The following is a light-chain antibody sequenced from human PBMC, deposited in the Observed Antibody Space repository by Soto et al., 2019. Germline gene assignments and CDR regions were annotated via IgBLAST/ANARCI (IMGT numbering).Light chain of an antibody. CDR2: DAS. J-gene: IGKJ1*01. V-gene: IGKV1-33*01. CDR3: QQYDNLPIT. CDR1: QDISNY. Sequence: DIQMTQSPSSLSASVGDRVTITCQASQDISNYLNWYQQKPGKAPKLLIYDASNLETGVPSRFSGSGSGTDFTFTISSLQPEDIATYYCQQYDNLPITFGQGTKVE.